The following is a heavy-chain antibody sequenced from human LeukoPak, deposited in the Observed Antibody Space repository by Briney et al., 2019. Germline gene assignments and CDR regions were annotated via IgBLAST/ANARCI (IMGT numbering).Heavy chain of an antibody. CDR1: GGTFSSYA. D-gene: IGHD3-3*01. V-gene: IGHV1-2*02. CDR2: INPNSGGT. Sequence: ASVKVSCKASGGTFSSYAISWVRQAPGQGLEWMGWINPNSGGTNYAQKFQGRVTMTRDTSISTAYMELSRLRSDDTAVYYCARGYDFWSGYYSDYWGQGTLVTVSS. CDR3: ARGYDFWSGYYSDY. J-gene: IGHJ4*02.